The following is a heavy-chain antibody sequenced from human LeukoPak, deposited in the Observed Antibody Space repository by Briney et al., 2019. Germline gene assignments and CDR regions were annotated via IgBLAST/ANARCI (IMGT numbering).Heavy chain of an antibody. D-gene: IGHD3-16*02. CDR2: ISGSGDST. Sequence: PGGSLRLSCAASGFTFRSYAMSWVRQAPGKGLEWVSAISGSGDSTYYADSVKGRFTISRDNSKNTLYLQMNSLRAEDTAVYYCAKRGAEVGVTVAPGDYWGQGTLVTVSS. J-gene: IGHJ4*02. CDR3: AKRGAEVGVTVAPGDY. V-gene: IGHV3-23*01. CDR1: GFTFRSYA.